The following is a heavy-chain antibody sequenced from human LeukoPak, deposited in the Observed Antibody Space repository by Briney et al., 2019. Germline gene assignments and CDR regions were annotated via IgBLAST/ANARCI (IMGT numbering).Heavy chain of an antibody. CDR1: GGTFSSYA. J-gene: IGHJ6*02. D-gene: IGHD2-15*01. CDR3: ARDFLLYCSGGSCPGRPYYYYGMDV. Sequence: SVKVSCKASGGTFSSYAISWVRQAPGQGLEWMGGIIPIFGTANYAQKFQGRVTITTDESTSTAYMELSSLRSEDTAVYYCARDFLLYCSGGSCPGRPYYYYGMDVWGQGTTVTVSS. CDR2: IIPIFGTA. V-gene: IGHV1-69*05.